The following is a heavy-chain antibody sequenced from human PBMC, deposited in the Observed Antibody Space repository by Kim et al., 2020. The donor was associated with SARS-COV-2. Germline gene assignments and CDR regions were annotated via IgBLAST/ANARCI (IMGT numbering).Heavy chain of an antibody. Sequence: GGSLRLSCAASGFTFSSYAMHWVRQAPGKGLEWVAIISYDGSSKYYADSVKGRFTISRDNSKNTLYLQMNSLRAEDTAVYYCEKKEDYYGSGNYYQYYYYGMDVWGQGTTVTVSS. CDR1: GFTFSSYA. D-gene: IGHD3-10*01. V-gene: IGHV3-30*04. CDR2: ISYDGSSK. CDR3: EKKEDYYGSGNYYQYYYYGMDV. J-gene: IGHJ6*02.